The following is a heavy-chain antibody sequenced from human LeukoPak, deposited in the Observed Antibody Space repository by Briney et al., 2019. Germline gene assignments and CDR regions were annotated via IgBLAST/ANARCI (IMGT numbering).Heavy chain of an antibody. V-gene: IGHV3-48*03. Sequence: GGSLRLSCAASGFTFSSYEMNWVRQAAGKGLEWVSYISSSGSTIYYADSVKGRFTISRDNAKNSLYLQMNSLRAEDTAVYYCASPQYYYDSSGYSYYFDYWGQGTLVTVSS. CDR1: GFTFSSYE. D-gene: IGHD3-22*01. CDR3: ASPQYYYDSSGYSYYFDY. CDR2: ISSSGSTI. J-gene: IGHJ4*02.